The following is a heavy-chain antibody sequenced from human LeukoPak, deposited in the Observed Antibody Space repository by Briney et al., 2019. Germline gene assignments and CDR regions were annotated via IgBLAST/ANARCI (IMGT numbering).Heavy chain of an antibody. Sequence: ASVKVSCKASGYTFTGYYMHWVRQAPGQGLEWMGWINPNSGGTNYAQKFQGRVTMTRDTSISTAYMELSRLRSDDTAVYYCARDLSSYYYGSGSRYYFGYWGQGTLVTVSS. CDR1: GYTFTGYY. CDR3: ARDLSSYYYGSGSRYYFGY. CDR2: INPNSGGT. V-gene: IGHV1-2*02. J-gene: IGHJ4*02. D-gene: IGHD3-10*01.